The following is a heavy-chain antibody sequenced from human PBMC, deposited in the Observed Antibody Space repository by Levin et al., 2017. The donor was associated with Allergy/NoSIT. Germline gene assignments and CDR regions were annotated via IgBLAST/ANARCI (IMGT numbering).Heavy chain of an antibody. CDR1: GFTFSSYG. CDR2: ISYDGSNK. D-gene: IGHD5-24*01. V-gene: IGHV3-30*18. CDR3: AKDALERLEYFQH. Sequence: GESLKISCAASGFTFSSYGMHWVRQAPGKGLEWVAVISYDGSNKYYADSVKGRFTISRDNSKNTLYLQINSLRAEDTAVYYCAKDALERLEYFQHWGQGTLVTVSS. J-gene: IGHJ1*01.